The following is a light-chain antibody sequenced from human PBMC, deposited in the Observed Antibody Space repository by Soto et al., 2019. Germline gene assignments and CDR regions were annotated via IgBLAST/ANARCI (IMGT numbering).Light chain of an antibody. CDR1: QSISSY. CDR3: QHYKMYSPWT. Sequence: DIQMTQSPSSLSASVGDRVTITCRASQSISSYLNWYQQKPGKAPKLLIYAASSLQRGVPSRFSGSGSGTEFSLTISSLQPDDFATYYCQHYKMYSPWTFGQGTKVDIK. V-gene: IGKV1-39*01. J-gene: IGKJ1*01. CDR2: AAS.